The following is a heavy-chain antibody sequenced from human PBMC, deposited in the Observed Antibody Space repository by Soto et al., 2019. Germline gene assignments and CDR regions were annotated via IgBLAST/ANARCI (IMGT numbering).Heavy chain of an antibody. D-gene: IGHD2-21*01. Sequence: QVQVVQSGAEVKKPGSSVKVSCKASGGTFSDSGVGFSWVRLAPGQGFQWIGGIIPMSSVVNHGQGFQGRVTITADASTGTAYVELSSLRSEDTAVYYCATTYWGEECFSTYDLDQWGQGTLVTVTS. CDR1: GGTFSDSG. CDR3: ATTYWGEECFSTYDLDQ. CDR2: IIPMSSVV. V-gene: IGHV1-69*12. J-gene: IGHJ4*02.